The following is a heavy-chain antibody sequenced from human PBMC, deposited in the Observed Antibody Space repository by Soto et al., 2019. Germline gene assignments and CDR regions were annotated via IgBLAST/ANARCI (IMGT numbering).Heavy chain of an antibody. CDR2: IDPSDSRT. CDR3: ARQQGAGDYFDY. CDR1: GYMFPIYH. Sequence: GESLKISCEASGYMFPIYHISWVRQMPGKGLEWVGKIDPSDSRTMYRPSFQGQVTVSADKSISTAYLQWSSLKASDSAMYYCARQQGAGDYFDYWGQGTLVTVSS. V-gene: IGHV5-51*01. J-gene: IGHJ4*02. D-gene: IGHD6-19*01.